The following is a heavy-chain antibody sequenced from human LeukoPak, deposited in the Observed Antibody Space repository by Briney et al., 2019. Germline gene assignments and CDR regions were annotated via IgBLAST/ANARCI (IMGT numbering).Heavy chain of an antibody. V-gene: IGHV3-15*01. Sequence: GGSLRLSCAASGFTFNNAWMNWVRQAPGKGLEWVGLIKSKTNGGTTDCTAPVKGRFTISRDDSNNTLYLQMSSLKTEDTAVYYCTTDLRFFDYWGQGTLVTVSS. CDR3: TTDLRFFDY. J-gene: IGHJ4*03. CDR1: GFTFNNAW. CDR2: IKSKTNGGTT.